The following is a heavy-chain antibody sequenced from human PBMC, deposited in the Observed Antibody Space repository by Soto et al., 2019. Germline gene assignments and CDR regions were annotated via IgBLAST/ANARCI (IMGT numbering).Heavy chain of an antibody. V-gene: IGHV4-61*01. Sequence: QVQLQESGPGLVKPSETLSLTCTVSGGSVSNGNYYWNWIRQPPGKGLEWIGSIYHSGSTNYNPSLKSRFTILVDTSKNQVSLKLSSVTAADTAVYYCARVYYGMDVWGQGTTVTVSS. CDR1: GGSVSNGNYY. CDR2: IYHSGST. CDR3: ARVYYGMDV. J-gene: IGHJ6*02.